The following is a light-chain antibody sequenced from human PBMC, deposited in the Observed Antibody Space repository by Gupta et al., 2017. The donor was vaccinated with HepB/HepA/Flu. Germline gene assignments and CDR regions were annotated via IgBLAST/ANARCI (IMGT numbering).Light chain of an antibody. V-gene: IGLV3-21*03. CDR1: NIGSKS. CDR3: QVWDSSSDHLWV. CDR2: DDS. Sequence: SYVLTQPPSVAVVPGKTARITCGGNNIGSKSVHWYQQKPGQAPVLVVYDDSDRPSGIPERFSGSNSGNTATLTISRVEAGDEADYYCQVWDSSSDHLWVFGGGTKLTVL. J-gene: IGLJ3*02.